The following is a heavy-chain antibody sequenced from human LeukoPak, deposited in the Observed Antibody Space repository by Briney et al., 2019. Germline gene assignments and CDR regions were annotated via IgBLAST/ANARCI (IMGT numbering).Heavy chain of an antibody. V-gene: IGHV4-59*01. Sequence: KSSETLSLTCGVQSGSLSGYYWSWIRQPPGKGLVGIGYIYYSGSTNYNPSLKSRVTISVDTSKNQFSLKLSSVTAADTAVYYCARVDSSNWYEYRGYFDYWGQGTLVTVSS. CDR1: SGSLSGYY. D-gene: IGHD6-13*01. CDR2: IYYSGST. J-gene: IGHJ4*02. CDR3: ARVDSSNWYEYRGYFDY.